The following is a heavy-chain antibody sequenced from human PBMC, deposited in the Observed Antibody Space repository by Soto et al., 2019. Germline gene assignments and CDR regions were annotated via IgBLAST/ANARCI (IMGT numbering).Heavy chain of an antibody. D-gene: IGHD1-26*01. J-gene: IGHJ6*02. CDR1: GGSFSGYY. CDR3: ARARLGGSYFYYYYGMDV. CDR2: INHSGST. Sequence: LSLTCAVYGGSFSGYYWSWIRQPPGKGLEWIGEINHSGSTNYNPSLKSRVTISVDTSKNQFSLKLSSVTAADTAVYYCARARLGGSYFYYYYGMDVWGQGTTVTVSS. V-gene: IGHV4-34*01.